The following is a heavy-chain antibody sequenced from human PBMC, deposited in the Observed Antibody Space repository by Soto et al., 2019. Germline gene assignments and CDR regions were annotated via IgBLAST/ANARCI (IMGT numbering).Heavy chain of an antibody. Sequence: GGSLRLSCAASGFTFSSYAMSWVRQAPGKGLEWVSAISGSGGSTYYADSVKGRFTISRDNSKNTLYLQMNSLRAEDTAVYYCAKDTGVVVVAVHYYYYGMDVWGQGTTVTVSS. J-gene: IGHJ6*02. CDR2: ISGSGGST. D-gene: IGHD2-15*01. CDR3: AKDTGVVVVAVHYYYYGMDV. CDR1: GFTFSSYA. V-gene: IGHV3-23*01.